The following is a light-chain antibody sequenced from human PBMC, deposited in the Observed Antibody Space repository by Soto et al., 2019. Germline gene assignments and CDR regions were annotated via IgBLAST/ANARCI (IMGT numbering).Light chain of an antibody. CDR1: QSVGSN. J-gene: IGKJ5*01. V-gene: IGKV3-11*01. Sequence: EIVMTQSPATLPVSPGERVTLSCRARQSVGSNLAWYQQKPGQAPRLLIYDASNRATGIPARFSGSGSGTDFTLTISSLEPEDFAVYYCQQRSNWITFGQGTRLEIK. CDR2: DAS. CDR3: QQRSNWIT.